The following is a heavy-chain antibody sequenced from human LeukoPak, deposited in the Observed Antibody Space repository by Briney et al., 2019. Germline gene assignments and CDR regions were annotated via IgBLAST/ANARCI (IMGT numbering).Heavy chain of an antibody. Sequence: GESLQISCQASGYTFTSNWIGWVRQVPGEGLEWVGIIYPRDSDTRYSPSFQGQVSISADRSISTAYLQWGSLEASDTAMYYCARSGYSGYEADYWGQGTLVTVSS. CDR2: IYPRDSDT. D-gene: IGHD5-12*01. CDR1: GYTFTSNW. J-gene: IGHJ4*02. CDR3: ARSGYSGYEADY. V-gene: IGHV5-51*01.